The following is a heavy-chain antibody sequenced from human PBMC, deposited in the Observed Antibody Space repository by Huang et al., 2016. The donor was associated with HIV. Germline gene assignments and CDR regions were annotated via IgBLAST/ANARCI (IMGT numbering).Heavy chain of an antibody. V-gene: IGHV1-24*01. CDR3: AAGYDTYYDI. J-gene: IGHJ3*02. D-gene: IGHD2-21*01. Sequence: QVQLVQSGAEVKKPGASVKVSCKVSGYTLTELSIHWVRQAPGKGLEWMGGCSPEHGETIYAQNFQGRVTMTEDTSTDTGYMEIHSLRPEDTAVYYCAAGYDTYYDIWGQGTMVIASS. CDR2: CSPEHGET. CDR1: GYTLTELS.